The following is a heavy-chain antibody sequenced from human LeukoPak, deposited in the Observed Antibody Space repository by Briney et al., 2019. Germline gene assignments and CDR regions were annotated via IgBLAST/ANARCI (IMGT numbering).Heavy chain of an antibody. V-gene: IGHV4-31*01. Sequence: SETLSLTCTVSGGSISSGGYYWSWIPQHPGQGLEWIGYIYYSGSTYSNPSLKILVTISVYTSKNQFSLKLSSVTAADTAVYYCARAWELLRRIDYWGQGTLVTVSS. D-gene: IGHD1-26*01. CDR3: ARAWELLRRIDY. J-gene: IGHJ4*02. CDR1: GGSISSGGYY. CDR2: IYYSGST.